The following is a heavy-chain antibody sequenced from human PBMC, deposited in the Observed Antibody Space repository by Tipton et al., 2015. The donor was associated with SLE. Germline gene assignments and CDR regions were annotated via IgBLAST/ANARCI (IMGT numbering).Heavy chain of an antibody. CDR3: ARQIGGRRYYYYPIDV. J-gene: IGHJ6*02. V-gene: IGHV3-7*01. CDR1: GFTFSLYW. CDR2: IKQRGSEE. Sequence: SLRLSCAASGFTFSLYWMSWLRQAPGKGLEWVASIKQRGSEEYYVDSVEGRFTISRDDAKNSLYLQMNSLRAEDTAVYYCARQIGGRRYYYYPIDVWVQGTTVTVSS. D-gene: IGHD3-3*01.